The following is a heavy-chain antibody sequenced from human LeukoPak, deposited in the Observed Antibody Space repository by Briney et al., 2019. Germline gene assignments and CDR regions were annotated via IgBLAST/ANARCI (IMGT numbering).Heavy chain of an antibody. CDR1: GYTFTGYY. Sequence: GASVKVSCKASGYTFTGYYMHWVRQAPGQGLEWMGWINPNSGGTNYAQKFQGRVTMTRDTSISTAYMELSRLRSDDTAVYYCARDFNPPHITMVRGVIISEAQRKADWFDPWGQGTLVTVSS. J-gene: IGHJ5*02. V-gene: IGHV1-2*02. CDR3: ARDFNPPHITMVRGVIISEAQRKADWFDP. D-gene: IGHD3-10*01. CDR2: INPNSGGT.